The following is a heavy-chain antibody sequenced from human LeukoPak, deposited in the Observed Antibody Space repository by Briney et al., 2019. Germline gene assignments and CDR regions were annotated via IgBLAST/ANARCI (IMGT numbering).Heavy chain of an antibody. V-gene: IGHV3-23*01. D-gene: IGHD2/OR15-2a*01. CDR1: GFTFSSYA. CDR2: ISGSGGST. Sequence: GGSLRLSCAASGFTFSSYAMSWVRQAPGKGLEWVSAISGSGGSTYYADSVKGRFTISRDNSKNTLYVQMNSLRHDHTAVCDSGYFPARVALPDYWGQGTLVTASS. CDR3: GYFPARVALPDY. J-gene: IGHJ4*02.